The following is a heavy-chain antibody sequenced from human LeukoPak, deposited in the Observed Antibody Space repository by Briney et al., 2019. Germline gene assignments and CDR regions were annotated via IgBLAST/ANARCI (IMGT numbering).Heavy chain of an antibody. CDR1: GFTFDDYS. Sequence: GGSLRLSCEASGFTFDDYSMQWVRQAPGNGLEWVCLISWDGDNTYYADSVKGRFTISRDNSKNTLYLQMNSLRAEDTAVYYCARPTTVTTTHWDFDYWGQGTLVTVSS. CDR3: ARPTTVTTTHWDFDY. V-gene: IGHV3-43*01. J-gene: IGHJ4*02. D-gene: IGHD4-17*01. CDR2: ISWDGDNT.